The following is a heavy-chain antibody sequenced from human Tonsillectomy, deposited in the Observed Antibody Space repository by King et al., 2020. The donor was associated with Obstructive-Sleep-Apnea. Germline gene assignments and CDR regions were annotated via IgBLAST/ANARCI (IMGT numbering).Heavy chain of an antibody. CDR3: ARIEGGGYYRFDY. CDR2: IRSSGTYT. D-gene: IGHD3-22*01. Sequence: VQLVESGGGLVKPGGSLRLSCAASGFTFSDYYMSWIRQAPGKGLEWVSYIRSSGTYTNYADSVKGRFTISRDNAKNSLYLEMNSLRAEDTAVYYCARIEGGGYYRFDYWGHGTLVTVSS. J-gene: IGHJ4*01. CDR1: GFTFSDYY. V-gene: IGHV3-11*06.